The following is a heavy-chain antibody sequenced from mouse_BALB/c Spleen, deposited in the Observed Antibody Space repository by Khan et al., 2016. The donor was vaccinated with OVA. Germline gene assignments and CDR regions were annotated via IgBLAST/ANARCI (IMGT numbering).Heavy chain of an antibody. J-gene: IGHJ3*01. CDR3: ARLAYYYDSEGFAY. CDR1: GFTFSTYG. D-gene: IGHD1-1*01. CDR2: ISRGGSYT. Sequence: EVKLVESGGDLVKPEGSLKLSCAASGFTFSTYGMSWVRQTPDKRLEWVATISRGGSYTYYPDRVQGRFTISRDNAKHTLYLQMSSLKSEDTAMFYGARLAYYYDSEGFAYWGQGTLVTVSA. V-gene: IGHV5-6*01.